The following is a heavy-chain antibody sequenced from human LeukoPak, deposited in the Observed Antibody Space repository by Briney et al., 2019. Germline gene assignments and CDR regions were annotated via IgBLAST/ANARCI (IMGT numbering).Heavy chain of an antibody. CDR1: GGSISNSVYY. Sequence: PSETLSLTCTVSGGSISNSVYYWGWIRQPPGKGLEWIGTIYYNGSTYYNPSLKSRVTISVDTSKIQFSLKLSPVAAADTAVYYCARRTVTYWFDFWGQGTLVTGSS. J-gene: IGHJ4*02. D-gene: IGHD4-17*01. CDR3: ARRTVTYWFDF. CDR2: IYYNGST. V-gene: IGHV4-39*01.